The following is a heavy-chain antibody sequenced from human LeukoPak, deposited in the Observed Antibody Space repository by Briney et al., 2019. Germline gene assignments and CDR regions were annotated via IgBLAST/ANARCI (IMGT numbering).Heavy chain of an antibody. CDR3: VRHSGWYFGY. Sequence: SETLSLTCAVSGDSVSGAFWWSWVRLPPRKGLEWIGEIHHSGSSNYNPSLKSRVIISLDGSKNLLSLELSSVTAADTAVYYCVRHSGWYFGYWGQGTLVTVSS. CDR1: GDSVSGAFW. CDR2: IHHSGSS. J-gene: IGHJ4*02. V-gene: IGHV4-4*02. D-gene: IGHD6-19*01.